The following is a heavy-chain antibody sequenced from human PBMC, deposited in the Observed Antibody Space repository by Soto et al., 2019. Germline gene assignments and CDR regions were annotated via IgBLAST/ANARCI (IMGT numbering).Heavy chain of an antibody. CDR1: GGSISSSNW. CDR3: ARGEGQQLGIGPFDY. CDR2: IYHSGST. D-gene: IGHD6-13*01. V-gene: IGHV4-4*02. J-gene: IGHJ4*02. Sequence: SETLSLTCAVSGGSISSSNWWSWGRQPPGKGLEWIGEIYHSGSTNYNPSLKSRVTISVDKSKNQFSLKLSSVTAADTAVYYCARGEGQQLGIGPFDYWGQGTLVTVSS.